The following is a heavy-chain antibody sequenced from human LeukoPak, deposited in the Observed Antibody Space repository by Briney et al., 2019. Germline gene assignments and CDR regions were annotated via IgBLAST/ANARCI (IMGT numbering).Heavy chain of an antibody. D-gene: IGHD3-22*01. CDR2: ISGSGGST. CDR1: GFTFSSYA. J-gene: IGHJ4*02. V-gene: IGHV3-23*01. CDR3: AKDIYDSSGYPSDY. Sequence: PGGSLRLSCAASGFTFSSYAMSRVRQAPGKGLEWVSAISGSGGSTYYADSVKGRFTISRDNSKNTLYLQMNSLRAKDTAVYYCAKDIYDSSGYPSDYWGQGTLVTVSS.